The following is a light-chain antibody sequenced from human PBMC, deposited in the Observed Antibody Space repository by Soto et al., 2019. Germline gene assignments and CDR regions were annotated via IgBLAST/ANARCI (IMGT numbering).Light chain of an antibody. CDR1: SSDVGSYNL. V-gene: IGLV2-23*01. CDR2: EGS. J-gene: IGLJ1*01. CDR3: CSYAGSSTSPYV. Sequence: QSALTQPASVSGSPGQSITISCTGTSSDVGSYNLVSWYQQHPGKAPKLMIYEGSKRPSGVSNRFSGSKSGNTASLTSSGLQDEDEADYYCCSYAGSSTSPYVFGTGTKLTVL.